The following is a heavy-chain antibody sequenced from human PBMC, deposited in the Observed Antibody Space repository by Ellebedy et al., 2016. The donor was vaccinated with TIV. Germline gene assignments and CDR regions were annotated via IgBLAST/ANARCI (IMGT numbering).Heavy chain of an antibody. V-gene: IGHV1-18*04. CDR3: ARADKESDYYDSRIYYTASYYFGMDV. D-gene: IGHD3-22*01. Sequence: AASVKVSCKASGYTFTSYGISWARQAPGQGLEWMGWISSYNGNRKYAQKLQDRVTMTTDTSTSTAYMELRSLRSDDTAVYYCARADKESDYYDSRIYYTASYYFGMDVWGQGTTVTVSS. J-gene: IGHJ6*02. CDR2: ISSYNGNR. CDR1: GYTFTSYG.